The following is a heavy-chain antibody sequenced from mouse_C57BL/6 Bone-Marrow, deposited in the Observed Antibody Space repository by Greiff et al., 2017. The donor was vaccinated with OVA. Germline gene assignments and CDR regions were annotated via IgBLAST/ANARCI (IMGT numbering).Heavy chain of an antibody. CDR3: AKNYGSSYGYFDV. CDR2: INPSNGGT. Sequence: VQLQQPGTELVKPGASVKLSCKASGYTFTSYWMHWVKQRPGQGLEWIGNINPSNGGTNYNEKFKRKATLTVDKSSSTAYMQLSSLTSEDSAVYYCAKNYGSSYGYFDVWGTGTTVTVSS. V-gene: IGHV1-53*01. J-gene: IGHJ1*03. CDR1: GYTFTSYW. D-gene: IGHD1-1*01.